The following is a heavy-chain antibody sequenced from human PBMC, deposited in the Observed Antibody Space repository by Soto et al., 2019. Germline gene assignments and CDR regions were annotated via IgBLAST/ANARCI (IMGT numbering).Heavy chain of an antibody. CDR1: VYSFTGYG. V-gene: IGHV1-18*04. CDR3: ARGRGYSLIPVVDDAVDV. J-gene: IGHJ3*01. D-gene: IGHD5-12*01. Sequence: GASVKVSCKASVYSFTGYGINWVRQAPGQGLEWLGRITTYNGDTNYAQNFQGRLTMTTVTSTGTTYMELRSLRSDDTAVYYCARGRGYSLIPVVDDAVDVWGQGTLVTVSS. CDR2: ITTYNGDT.